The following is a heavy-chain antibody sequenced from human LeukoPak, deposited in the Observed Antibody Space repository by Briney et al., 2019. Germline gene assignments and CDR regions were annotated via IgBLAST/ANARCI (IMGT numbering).Heavy chain of an antibody. CDR1: GGSISSSSYY. V-gene: IGHV4-39*07. J-gene: IGHJ4*02. CDR2: IYYSGST. D-gene: IGHD6-6*01. CDR3: ARVADINNYSSSSAFSDY. Sequence: PSETLSLTCTVSGGSISSSSYYWGWVRQPPGKGLEWIGSIYYSGSTYYNPSLKSRVTISVDTSKNQFSLKLSSVTAADTAVYYCARVADINNYSSSSAFSDYWGQGTLVTVSS.